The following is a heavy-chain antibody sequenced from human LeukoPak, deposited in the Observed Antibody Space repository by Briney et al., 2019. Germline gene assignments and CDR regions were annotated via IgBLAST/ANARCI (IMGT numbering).Heavy chain of an antibody. J-gene: IGHJ6*02. CDR1: GGSISSYY. D-gene: IGHD5-18*01. V-gene: IGHV4-4*07. CDR3: ARGWVDSYGSEGMDV. Sequence: SETLSLTCTVSGGSISSYYWSWIRQPAGKGLEWIGRIYASGGTNYNPSLKSRVTMSVDTSKNQFSLKLSSVTAADTAVYYCARGWVDSYGSEGMDVWGQGTTVTVSS. CDR2: IYASGGT.